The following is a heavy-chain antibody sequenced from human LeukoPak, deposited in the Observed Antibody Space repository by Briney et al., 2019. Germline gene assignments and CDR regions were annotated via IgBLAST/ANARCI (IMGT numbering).Heavy chain of an antibody. D-gene: IGHD3-9*01. J-gene: IGHJ5*02. Sequence: GESLKISCKGPEFDFDDYWIGWVRQVPGRGLEWMGIVYPAGSYIHYSPSFQGRVSISVDRSVSTAYLQWTSLKASDSGIYFCARRKYFDTYLDPRGQGTLVTVSS. CDR3: ARRKYFDTYLDP. V-gene: IGHV5-51*01. CDR1: EFDFDDYW. CDR2: VYPAGSYI.